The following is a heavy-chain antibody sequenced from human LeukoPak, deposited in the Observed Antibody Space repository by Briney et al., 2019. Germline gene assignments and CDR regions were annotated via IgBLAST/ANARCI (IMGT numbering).Heavy chain of an antibody. CDR3: ARDLRRARCPYSSGWCDY. CDR2: ISYDGSNK. Sequence: PGGSLRLSCAASGCTFSSYAMHWVRQAPGKGLEWVAVISYDGSNKYYADSVKGRFTISRDNSKNTLYLQMNSLRAEDTAVYYCARDLRRARCPYSSGWCDYWGQGTLVTVSS. J-gene: IGHJ4*02. V-gene: IGHV3-30-3*01. CDR1: GCTFSSYA. D-gene: IGHD6-19*01.